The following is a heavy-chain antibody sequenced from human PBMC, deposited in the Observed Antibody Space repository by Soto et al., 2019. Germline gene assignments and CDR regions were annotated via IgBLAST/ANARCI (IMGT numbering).Heavy chain of an antibody. D-gene: IGHD4-17*01. Sequence: LRLSCAASEFTFGSFDMNWVRQAPGKGLEWISYIISTGTTTYYADSVKGRFTISRDNAKNSLFLQMNSLRAEDTAVYYCARVYADYVPRGMDVWGQGTTVTVSS. CDR2: IISTGTTT. J-gene: IGHJ6*02. V-gene: IGHV3-48*03. CDR1: EFTFGSFD. CDR3: ARVYADYVPRGMDV.